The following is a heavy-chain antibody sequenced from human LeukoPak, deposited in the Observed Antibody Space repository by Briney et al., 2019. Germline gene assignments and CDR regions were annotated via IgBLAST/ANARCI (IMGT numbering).Heavy chain of an antibody. D-gene: IGHD6-19*01. V-gene: IGHV4-39*01. CDR1: GHSVNSFYY. CDR2: VYYSGRT. CDR3: ARQGSSGWAHFDH. J-gene: IGHJ4*02. Sequence: SETLSLTCTVSGHSVNSFYYWGWIRQPPGKGLEWIASVYYSGRTYTNPSLKSRVTISVDTSKNHFSLKRDSVTAADTAVYYCARQGSSGWAHFDHWGQGTLVTVSS.